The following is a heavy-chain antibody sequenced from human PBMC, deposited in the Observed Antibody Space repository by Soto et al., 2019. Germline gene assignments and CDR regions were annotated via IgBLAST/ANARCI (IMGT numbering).Heavy chain of an antibody. Sequence: EVQLVESGGGLVQPGGSLRLSCAASGFTFSSYNMNWVRQAPGKGLEWISDISLSSSTIFYADSVKGRFTISRDNAKNSLYLQKNSLRAEDTAVSSCARDSRNYYYYMAARGKGTTVTVSS. V-gene: IGHV3-48*01. CDR2: ISLSSSTI. CDR3: ARDSRNYYYYMAA. J-gene: IGHJ6*03. CDR1: GFTFSSYN.